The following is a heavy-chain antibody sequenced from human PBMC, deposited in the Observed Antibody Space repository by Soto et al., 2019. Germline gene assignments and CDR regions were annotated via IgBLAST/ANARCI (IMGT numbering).Heavy chain of an antibody. CDR3: ARDTWRRYCSSTSCGYYYYGMDV. CDR2: INPNSGGT. Sequence: ASVKVSCKVSGYTFTGYYMHWVRQAPGQGLEWMGWINPNSGGTNYAQKFQGWVTMTRDTSISTAYMELSRLRSDDTAVYYCARDTWRRYCSSTSCGYYYYGMDVWGQGTTVTVSS. D-gene: IGHD2-2*01. V-gene: IGHV1-2*04. J-gene: IGHJ6*02. CDR1: GYTFTGYY.